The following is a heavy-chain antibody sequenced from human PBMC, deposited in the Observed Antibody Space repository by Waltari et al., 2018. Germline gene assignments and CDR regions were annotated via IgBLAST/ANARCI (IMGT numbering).Heavy chain of an antibody. CDR3: AKDRDESQPYCGSDGYWDS. V-gene: IGHV3-23*01. Sequence: EVQLLESGGGLVQPGGSLRLSCAASGFTFKNYDMSWVRQAPGKGGGWGAAITLWRESTLYGDPVKGRFTITRDNAKNILYRQLNSLRAEDTAVYYCAKDRDESQPYCGSDGYWDSWGQGTLVTVSS. J-gene: IGHJ4*02. CDR2: ITLWREST. CDR1: GFTFKNYD. D-gene: IGHD2-21*01.